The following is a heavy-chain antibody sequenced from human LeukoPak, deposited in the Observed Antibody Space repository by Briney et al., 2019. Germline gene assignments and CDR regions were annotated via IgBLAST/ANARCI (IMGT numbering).Heavy chain of an antibody. J-gene: IGHJ4*02. Sequence: GRSLRLSCAASGFTFSSYGMRWVRQPPGKGLEWVAFIRYDGSNKYYADSVKGRFTISRDNSKNTLYLQMNSLRAEDTAVYYCAKDVEMATISYFDYWGQGTLVTVSS. D-gene: IGHD5-24*01. CDR2: IRYDGSNK. CDR3: AKDVEMATISYFDY. CDR1: GFTFSSYG. V-gene: IGHV3-30*02.